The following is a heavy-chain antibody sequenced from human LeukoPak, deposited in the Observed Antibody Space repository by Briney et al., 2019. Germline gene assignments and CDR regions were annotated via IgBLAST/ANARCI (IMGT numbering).Heavy chain of an antibody. V-gene: IGHV4-59*01. CDR3: AATMVRSYYFDY. Sequence: SETLSLTCTVSGGSISSYYWSWIRQPPGKGLEWIGYIYYSGSTNCNPSLKSRVTISVDTSKSQFSLKLSSVTAADMAVYYCAATMVRSYYFDYWGQGTLVTVSS. J-gene: IGHJ4*02. CDR1: GGSISSYY. D-gene: IGHD3-10*01. CDR2: IYYSGST.